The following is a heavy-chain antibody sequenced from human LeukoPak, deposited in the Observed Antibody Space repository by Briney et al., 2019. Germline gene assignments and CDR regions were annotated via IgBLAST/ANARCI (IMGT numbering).Heavy chain of an antibody. Sequence: GGSLRLSCTASGFTFGDYAMTWVRQAPGKGLEWVGFIASETYGGTTEYAASVKGRFTISRDDSKSIAYLQMNSLKTEGTAVYYCTRSGGHIYDFWSGYYSPVVSSLVGYMDVWGKGTTVTVSS. CDR3: TRSGGHIYDFWSGYYSPVVSSLVGYMDV. D-gene: IGHD3-3*01. CDR2: IASETYGGTT. V-gene: IGHV3-49*04. J-gene: IGHJ6*03. CDR1: GFTFGDYA.